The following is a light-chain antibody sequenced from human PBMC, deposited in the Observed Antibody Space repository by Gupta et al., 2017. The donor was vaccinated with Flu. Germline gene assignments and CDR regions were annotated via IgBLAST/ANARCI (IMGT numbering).Light chain of an antibody. J-gene: IGLJ2*01. CDR2: EVT. V-gene: IGLV2-14*03. Sequence: QSALTQPASVSGSPGQSITISCTGTSSDIGGYNSVSWYQQHPGRAPKLLIFEVTNRPSGVSARFSGSKSGNTASLTISVLQTEDEANYYCSSYTTTNTLVLFGGGTQLTVL. CDR3: SSYTTTNTLVL. CDR1: SSDIGGYNS.